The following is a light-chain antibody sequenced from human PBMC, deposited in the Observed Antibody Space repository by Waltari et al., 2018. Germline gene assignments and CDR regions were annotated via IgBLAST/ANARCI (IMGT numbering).Light chain of an antibody. Sequence: QLVVTQSPSASASLGASVKLTCTLSSGHSSNVIAWLQQQPEKGPRYLMKVNSDGSHSKGDEIPDRFSGSSSGAGRYLTISNLQSEDEADYYCQTGGHGTWVFGGWTKLTVL. CDR2: VNSDGSH. CDR1: SGHSSNV. J-gene: IGLJ3*02. V-gene: IGLV4-69*01. CDR3: QTGGHGTWV.